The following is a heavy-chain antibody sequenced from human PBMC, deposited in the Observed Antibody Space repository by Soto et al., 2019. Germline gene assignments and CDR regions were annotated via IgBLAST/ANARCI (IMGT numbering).Heavy chain of an antibody. Sequence: GGSLRLSCATSGFPFSDYYMSWIRQAPGKGLEWLSHISPKSTYRNYADSVKGRFTISRDNTKSSLFLQMNSLGVEDTAVYYCGRGGGGGLFEHWGQGVLVTVSS. CDR1: GFPFSDYY. J-gene: IGHJ4*02. CDR2: ISPKSTYR. CDR3: GRGGGGGLFEH. D-gene: IGHD2-21*01. V-gene: IGHV3-11*06.